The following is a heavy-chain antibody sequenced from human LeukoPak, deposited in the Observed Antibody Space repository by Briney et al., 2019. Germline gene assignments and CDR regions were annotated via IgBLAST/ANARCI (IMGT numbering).Heavy chain of an antibody. CDR3: ARDTYDILTGYYGRDAFDI. J-gene: IGHJ3*02. CDR2: IYTSGST. Sequence: PSETLSLTCTVSGGSISSYYWSWIRQPAGKGLEWIGRIYTSGSTNYNPSLKSRVTMSVDTSKNQFSLKLSSVTAADTAVYYRARDTYDILTGYYGRDAFDIWGQGTMVTVSS. V-gene: IGHV4-4*07. D-gene: IGHD3-9*01. CDR1: GGSISSYY.